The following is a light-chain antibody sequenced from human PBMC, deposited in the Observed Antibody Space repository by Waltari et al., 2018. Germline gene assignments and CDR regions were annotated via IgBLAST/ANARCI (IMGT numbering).Light chain of an antibody. Sequence: SYELTQPPSVSVSPGQTARIPCSGDALSTQYAYWYQQKPGQAPVLVIYEDSERPSGIPEGFSGSNTGTTVTLTISGVQTEDEADYYGQSVDSSGTFDVVFGGGTKLTVL. CDR3: QSVDSSGTFDVV. CDR1: ALSTQY. J-gene: IGLJ2*01. V-gene: IGLV3-25*03. CDR2: EDS.